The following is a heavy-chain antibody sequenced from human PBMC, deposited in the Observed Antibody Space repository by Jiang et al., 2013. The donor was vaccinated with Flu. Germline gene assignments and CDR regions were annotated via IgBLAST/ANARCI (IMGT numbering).Heavy chain of an antibody. CDR1: GYRFTSYW. D-gene: IGHD3-10*01. CDR2: IYPGDSDT. CDR3: ARAGALGAFDY. J-gene: IGHJ4*02. V-gene: IGHV5-51*01. Sequence: GAEVKKPGESLKISCKGSGYRFTSYWIGWVRQMPGKGLEWMGVIYPGDSDTRYSPSFQGQATVSADKSISTAYLQWSSLEASDTAMFYCARAGALGAFDYWGQGTLVTVSS.